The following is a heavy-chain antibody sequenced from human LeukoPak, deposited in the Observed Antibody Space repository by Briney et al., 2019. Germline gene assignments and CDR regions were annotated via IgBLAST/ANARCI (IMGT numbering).Heavy chain of an antibody. CDR2: ISYDGSDK. CDR3: AREYRGWYFDH. J-gene: IGHJ4*02. Sequence: NPGGSLRLSCAASGFTFSSYAMHWVRQAPGKGLEWVAIISYDGSDKYYADSVKGRFTISRDNSKNTLNLQMNSLRVEDTAVYYCAREYRGWYFDHWGQGTLVTVSS. CDR1: GFTFSSYA. V-gene: IGHV3-30-3*01. D-gene: IGHD1-1*01.